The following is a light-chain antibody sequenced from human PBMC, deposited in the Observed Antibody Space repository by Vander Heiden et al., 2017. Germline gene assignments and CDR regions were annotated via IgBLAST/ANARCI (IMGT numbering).Light chain of an antibody. CDR1: QNINSY. V-gene: IGKV1-39*01. Sequence: DIRMTQSPSSLSASIGDRVTITCWAGQNINSYLNWYQLKPGQAPKLLIHTASNLQDGVPSRFSGSGSGTDFTLTISRLQPEDSAMYFCQQSYNSWTFGQGTKVEIK. CDR2: TAS. CDR3: QQSYNSWT. J-gene: IGKJ1*01.